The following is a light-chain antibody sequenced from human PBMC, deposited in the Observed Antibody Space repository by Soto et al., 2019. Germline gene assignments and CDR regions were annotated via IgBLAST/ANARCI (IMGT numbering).Light chain of an antibody. CDR3: QQCGSSLWT. Sequence: EVVLTQSPGTLSLSPGERATLSCSASQSVSRNSFAWYQQKPGQAPRLLIYGASIRAIGISDRFSGSGSGTDFTLTISRLEPEDFAVYYCQQCGSSLWTFGQGTKVDIK. V-gene: IGKV3-20*01. CDR2: GAS. CDR1: QSVSRNS. J-gene: IGKJ1*01.